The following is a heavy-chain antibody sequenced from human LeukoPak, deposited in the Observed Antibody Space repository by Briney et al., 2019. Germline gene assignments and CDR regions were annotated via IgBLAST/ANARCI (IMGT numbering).Heavy chain of an antibody. CDR2: IYYSGST. Sequence: SETLSFTCSVSGGSISSSSYYWGWIRQPPGKGLEWIGSIYYSGSTYYNPSLKSRVTISVDTSKNQFSLKLSSVTAADTAVYYCARDPRGRQDAFDIWGQGTMVTVSS. V-gene: IGHV4-39*07. CDR3: ARDPRGRQDAFDI. D-gene: IGHD1-26*01. CDR1: GGSISSSSYY. J-gene: IGHJ3*02.